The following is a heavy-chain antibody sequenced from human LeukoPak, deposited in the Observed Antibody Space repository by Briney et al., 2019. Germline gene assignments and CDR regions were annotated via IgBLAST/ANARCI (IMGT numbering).Heavy chain of an antibody. CDR3: ARERPVDY. Sequence: GGSLRLSCAASGFTVSSHYMSWVRQAPGKGLEWVSAIYSGDNTHYADSVKGRFTISRDTSQNTLYLQMNGLRAEDTAVYYCARERPVDYWGQGTLVTVSS. J-gene: IGHJ4*02. V-gene: IGHV3-66*01. D-gene: IGHD1-1*01. CDR2: IYSGDNT. CDR1: GFTVSSHY.